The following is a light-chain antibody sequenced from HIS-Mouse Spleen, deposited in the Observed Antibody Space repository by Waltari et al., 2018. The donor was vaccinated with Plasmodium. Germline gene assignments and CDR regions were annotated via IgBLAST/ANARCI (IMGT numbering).Light chain of an antibody. CDR1: QGISNY. CDR3: QKYNSAPHT. CDR2: AAS. V-gene: IGKV1-27*01. J-gene: IGKJ2*01. Sequence: DIQMPQSPSSLSASVGDSVTFTCRASQGISNYLAWYQQKPGKVPKLLIYAASTLQSGVPSRFSGSGSGTDFTLTISSLQPEDVATYYCQKYNSAPHTFGQGTKLEIK.